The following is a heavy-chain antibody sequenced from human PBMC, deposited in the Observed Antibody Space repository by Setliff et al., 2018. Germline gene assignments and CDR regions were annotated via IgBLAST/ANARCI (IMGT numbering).Heavy chain of an antibody. CDR3: AREDGPNYYYYYMDI. Sequence: KTSETLSLTCTVSGGFINNGDYNWGWVRQPPGEGLECVGSLYYSGSTYYNPSLKSRVTISVDTSKTQFSLKLSAVTAADTAVYFCAREDGPNYYYYYMDIWGKGTTVTVSS. D-gene: IGHD2-8*01. CDR2: LYYSGST. J-gene: IGHJ6*03. CDR1: GGFINNGDYN. V-gene: IGHV4-39*02.